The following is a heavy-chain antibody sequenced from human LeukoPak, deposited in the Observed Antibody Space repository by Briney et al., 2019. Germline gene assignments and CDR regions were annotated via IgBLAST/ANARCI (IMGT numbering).Heavy chain of an antibody. V-gene: IGHV1-69*13. CDR3: ARARPRGMLYSSGWYY. CDR2: IIPMSTTT. D-gene: IGHD6-19*01. J-gene: IGHJ4*02. Sequence: SVKVSCKASGGTFSSHSFNWVRQAPGQGLEWMGGIIPMSTTTKYAQKFQGRVTITADESTRTIFMELSSLRSEDTAVYYCARARPRGMLYSSGWYYWGQGTLVTVSS. CDR1: GGTFSSHS.